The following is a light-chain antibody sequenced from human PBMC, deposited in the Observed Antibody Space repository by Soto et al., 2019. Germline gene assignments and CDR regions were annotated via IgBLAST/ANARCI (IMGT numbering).Light chain of an antibody. J-gene: IGLJ2*01. V-gene: IGLV2-14*01. CDR1: SSDVGGYNY. CDR3: SSYTSSSTLEVV. Sequence: QSALTQPASVSGSPGQSITISCTGTSSDVGGYNYVSWYQQHPGKAPKLMIYDVSNRPSGVSNSFSGSKSGNTASLTISGLKAEDEADYYCSSYTSSSTLEVVFGGGTKLTVL. CDR2: DVS.